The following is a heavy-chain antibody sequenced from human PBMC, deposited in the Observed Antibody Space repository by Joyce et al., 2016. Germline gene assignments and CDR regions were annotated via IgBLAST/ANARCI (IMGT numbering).Heavy chain of an antibody. CDR2: INPADGSA. CDR1: GYTFTWYY. Sequence: QVNLVQSGAEVKKPGASVKVSCKASGYTFTWYYLNWVRQAPGQGLESMGIINPADGSATYVRKFQGRVSMTSDTSTSTVFMELSSLRSEDTAIYYCARARQYGDYYSSLDHWGQGTLVTVSP. J-gene: IGHJ5*02. D-gene: IGHD2-21*02. V-gene: IGHV1-46*01. CDR3: ARARQYGDYYSSLDH.